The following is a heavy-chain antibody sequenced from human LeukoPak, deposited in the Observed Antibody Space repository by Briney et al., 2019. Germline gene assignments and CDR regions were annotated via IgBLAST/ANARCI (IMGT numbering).Heavy chain of an antibody. CDR1: GYTFTNYF. J-gene: IGHJ5*01. Sequence: GASVKVSCKASGYTFTNYFIHWVRQAPGQGLEWMGLVNPIGGSTSYAQKLQGRITMTGDMPTSSVSVELSSLRSEDTAVYYCARDFYYFNSSGRHPGGFDSWGQGTLITVSS. D-gene: IGHD3-22*01. CDR2: VNPIGGST. CDR3: ARDFYYFNSSGRHPGGFDS. V-gene: IGHV1-46*04.